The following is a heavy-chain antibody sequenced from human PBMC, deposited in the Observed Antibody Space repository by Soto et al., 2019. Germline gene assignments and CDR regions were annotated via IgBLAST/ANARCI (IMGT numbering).Heavy chain of an antibody. J-gene: IGHJ6*02. V-gene: IGHV1-69*12. CDR3: ARHVPAAGYYYGMDV. Sequence: QVQLVQSGAEVKKPGSSVKVSCKASGGTFSSYAISWVRQSTGQGLERMGGIIPIFGTANYAQKFQGRVTITADESTSTAYMELSSLRSEDTALYYCARHVPAAGYYYGMDVWGQGTTVTVSS. CDR2: IIPIFGTA. D-gene: IGHD2-2*01. CDR1: GGTFSSYA.